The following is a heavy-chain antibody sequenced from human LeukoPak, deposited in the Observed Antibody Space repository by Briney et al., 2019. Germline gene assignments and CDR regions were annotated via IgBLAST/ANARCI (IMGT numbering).Heavy chain of an antibody. J-gene: IGHJ5*02. D-gene: IGHD3-10*01. CDR3: AGTMVRGVIIVGWFDP. Sequence: GGSLRLSCAASGFTFSDYYMSLIRQAPGKGLEGVSYISSSGSTIYYADSVKGRFTISRDNAKNSLYLQMNSLRAEDTAVYYCAGTMVRGVIIVGWFDPWGQGTLVTVSS. V-gene: IGHV3-11*04. CDR1: GFTFSDYY. CDR2: ISSSGSTI.